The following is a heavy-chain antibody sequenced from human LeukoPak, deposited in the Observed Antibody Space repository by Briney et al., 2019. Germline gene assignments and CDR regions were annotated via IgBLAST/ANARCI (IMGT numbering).Heavy chain of an antibody. CDR3: AREFISSPRYSSSWDWFDP. CDR1: GYSISSGYY. J-gene: IGHJ5*02. Sequence: KPSETLSLTCTVSGYSISSGYYWGWIRQPPGKGLEWIGSIYHSGSTYYNPSLKSRVTISVDTSKNQFSLKLSSVTAADTAVYYCAREFISSPRYSSSWDWFDPWGQGTLVTVSS. V-gene: IGHV4-38-2*02. CDR2: IYHSGST. D-gene: IGHD6-13*01.